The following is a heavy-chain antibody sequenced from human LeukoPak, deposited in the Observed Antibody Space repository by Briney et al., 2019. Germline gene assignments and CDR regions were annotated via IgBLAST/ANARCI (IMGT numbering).Heavy chain of an antibody. D-gene: IGHD1/OR15-1a*01. J-gene: IGHJ5*02. CDR3: AAQGTTTGGFDP. CDR1: GFTFSTYA. Sequence: GGSLRLSCAASGFTFSTYAMLWVRQAPGKGLEYVSSISGNGGYTYYASSVKGRFTISRDNSKNTLFLQMGSLRAEDMAVYYCAAQGTTTGGFDPWGQGTLVTASS. V-gene: IGHV3-64*01. CDR2: ISGNGGYT.